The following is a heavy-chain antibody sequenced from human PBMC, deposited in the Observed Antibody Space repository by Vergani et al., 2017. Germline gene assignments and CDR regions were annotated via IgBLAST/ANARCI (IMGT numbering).Heavy chain of an antibody. J-gene: IGHJ5*02. CDR1: GGSFSGYY. CDR3: ARVLRVVWQVTTPEEGWFDP. D-gene: IGHD3-22*01. Sequence: QVQLQQWGAGLLKPSETLSLTCAVYGGSFSGYYWSWIRQPPGKGLEWIGEIKHSGSTNYNPSLKSRVTISVDTSKNQFSLMLSSVTAADTAVYYCARVLRVVWQVTTPEEGWFDPWGQGCLVTVSS. V-gene: IGHV4-34*01. CDR2: IKHSGST.